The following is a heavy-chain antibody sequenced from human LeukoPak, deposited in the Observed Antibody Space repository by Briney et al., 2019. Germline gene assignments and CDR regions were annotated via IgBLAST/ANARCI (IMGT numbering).Heavy chain of an antibody. CDR2: ISSSGSTI. J-gene: IGHJ6*02. CDR1: GFTFSDYD. Sequence: KPGGSLRLSCAASGFTFSDYDMSWIRQAPGKGLEWVSYISSSGSTIYYADSVKGRFTISRDNAKNSLYLQMNSLRAEDTAVYYCARDRDYGGSRGMDVWGQGTTVTVSS. CDR3: ARDRDYGGSRGMDV. V-gene: IGHV3-11*01. D-gene: IGHD4-17*01.